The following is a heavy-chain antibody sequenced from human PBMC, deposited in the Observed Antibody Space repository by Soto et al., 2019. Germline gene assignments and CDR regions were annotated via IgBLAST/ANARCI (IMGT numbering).Heavy chain of an antibody. CDR3: ARQGAPWELLPPYYFDY. CDR2: IIPILGTA. D-gene: IGHD1-26*01. CDR1: GGTFSSYA. V-gene: IGHV1-69*13. Sequence: SVKVSCKASGGTFSSYAISWVRQAPGQGLEWMGGIIPILGTANYAQKFQGRVTITADESTSTAYMELSSLRSEDTAVYYCARQGAPWELLPPYYFDYWGQGTLVTFSS. J-gene: IGHJ4*02.